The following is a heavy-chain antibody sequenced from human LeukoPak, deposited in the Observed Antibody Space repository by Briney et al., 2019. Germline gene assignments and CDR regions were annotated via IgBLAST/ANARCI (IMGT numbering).Heavy chain of an antibody. D-gene: IGHD3-9*01. CDR3: ARFEGYDFLTGYAYYFDH. J-gene: IGHJ4*02. CDR2: IYYTGST. CDR1: RGSISSYY. Sequence: PSETLSLTCTVSRGSISSYYWTWIRQPPGKGVEWIGYIYYTGSTKYNPSLKSRVTISVDTSKNQFSLKLNSVTAADTAVYYCARFEGYDFLTGYAYYFDHWGQGTLVIVCS. V-gene: IGHV4-59*01.